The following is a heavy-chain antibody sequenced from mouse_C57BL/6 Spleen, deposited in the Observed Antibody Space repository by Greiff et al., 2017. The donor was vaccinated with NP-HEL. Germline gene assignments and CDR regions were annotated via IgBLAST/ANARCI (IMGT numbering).Heavy chain of an antibody. J-gene: IGHJ2*01. CDR2: INYDGSST. CDR3: ARESYGSSYDY. D-gene: IGHD1-1*01. V-gene: IGHV5-16*01. CDR1: GFTFSDYY. Sequence: EVNVVESEGGLVQPGSSMKLSCTASGFTFSDYYMAWVRQVPEKGLEWVANINYDGSSTYYLDSLKSRFIISRDNAKNILYLQMSSLKSEDTATYYCARESYGSSYDYWGQGTTLTVSS.